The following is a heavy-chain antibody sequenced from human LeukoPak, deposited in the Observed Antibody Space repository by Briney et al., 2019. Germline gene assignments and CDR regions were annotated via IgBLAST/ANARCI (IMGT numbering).Heavy chain of an antibody. CDR1: GFTFNDAW. CDR2: IKRKTDGVTT. J-gene: IGHJ4*02. D-gene: IGHD7-27*01. Sequence: PGGSLRLSCAASGFTFNDAWMNWVRQAPGKGLEWVGRIKRKTDGVTTDYAAPVKGRFTISRDDSKNTLYLQMNSLKTEDTAVYCCTTGNWGPHWGQGTLVTVSS. CDR3: TTGNWGPH. V-gene: IGHV3-15*07.